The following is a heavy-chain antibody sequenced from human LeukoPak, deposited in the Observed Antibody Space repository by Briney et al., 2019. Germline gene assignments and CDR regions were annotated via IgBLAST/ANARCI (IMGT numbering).Heavy chain of an antibody. D-gene: IGHD5-12*01. CDR3: AKGRCSGPGCDSFDY. V-gene: IGHV3-23*01. Sequence: GGSLRLSCAASGLVFGKYAMAWVRQAPGKGLECVSIISDDSSFTYYLDSVKGRSTIFRDNTKNTLYLHMNSLKAEDTAVYYCAKGRCSGPGCDSFDYWGQGTLVTVSS. CDR1: GLVFGKYA. J-gene: IGHJ4*02. CDR2: ISDDSSFT.